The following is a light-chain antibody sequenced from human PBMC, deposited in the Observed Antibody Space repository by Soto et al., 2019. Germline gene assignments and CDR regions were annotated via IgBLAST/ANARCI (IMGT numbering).Light chain of an antibody. J-gene: IGLJ1*01. CDR2: EVN. CDR1: SSDVGGYNY. CDR3: SSFAGSIFYV. V-gene: IGLV2-8*01. Sequence: QSVLTQPPSASGSPGQSVTISCTGTSSDVGGYNYVSWYQQHPGKAPKLMIYEVNKRPSGVPDRFSGSKSGNTASLTVSGLQAEDEADYFCSSFAGSIFYVFGTGTKVTVL.